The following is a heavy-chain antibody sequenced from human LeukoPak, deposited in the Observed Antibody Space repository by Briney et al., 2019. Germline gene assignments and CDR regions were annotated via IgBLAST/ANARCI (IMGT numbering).Heavy chain of an antibody. Sequence: PGRSLRLSCAASGFTFSSYAMHWVRQAPGKGLEWVAVISYDGSNKYYADSVKGRFTISRDNSKNTLYLQMNSLRAEDTAVYYCAKDKDSSSWYYYYYGMDVWGQGTTVTVSS. CDR3: AKDKDSSSWYYYYYGMDV. D-gene: IGHD6-13*01. CDR1: GFTFSSYA. CDR2: ISYDGSNK. V-gene: IGHV3-30-3*01. J-gene: IGHJ6*02.